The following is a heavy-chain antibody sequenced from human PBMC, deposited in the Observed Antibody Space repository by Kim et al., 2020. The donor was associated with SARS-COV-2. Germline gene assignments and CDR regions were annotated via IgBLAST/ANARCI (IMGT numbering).Heavy chain of an antibody. V-gene: IGHV4-34*01. D-gene: IGHD1-26*01. J-gene: IGHJ4*02. CDR2: INHSGST. CDR3: ARVRGSYYVDY. CDR1: GGSFSGYY. Sequence: SETLSLTCAVYGGSFSGYYWSWIRQPPGKGLEWIGEINHSGSTNYNPSLKSRVTISVDTSKNQFSLKLSSVTAADTAVYYCARVRGSYYVDYWGQGTLVTVSS.